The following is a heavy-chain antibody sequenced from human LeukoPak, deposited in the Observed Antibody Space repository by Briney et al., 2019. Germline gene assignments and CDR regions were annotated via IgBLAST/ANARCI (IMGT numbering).Heavy chain of an antibody. CDR3: ARGTYYYDSSGSNLDY. CDR1: SGSISSYY. Sequence: SETLSLTCTVSSGSISSYYWSWIRQPAGKGLEWIGRIYTSGSTNYNPSLKSRVTMSVDTSKNQFSLKLSSVTAADTAVYYCARGTYYYDSSGSNLDYWGQGTLVTVSS. J-gene: IGHJ4*02. D-gene: IGHD3-22*01. V-gene: IGHV4-4*07. CDR2: IYTSGST.